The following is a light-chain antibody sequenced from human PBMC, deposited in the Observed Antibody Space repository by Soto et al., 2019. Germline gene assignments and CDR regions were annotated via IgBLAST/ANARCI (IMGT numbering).Light chain of an antibody. CDR2: SNN. CDR3: SSYACSNNYV. J-gene: IGLJ1*01. CDR1: SSNIGSNT. Sequence: SALAQPPSASGTPGQRVTISCSGSSSNIGSNTVNFYQQLPGTAPKLLIYSNNQRPSGVPDRFSGSKSGTSASLAISGLQSEDEADYFGSSYACSNNYVCAAGTKVTV. V-gene: IGLV1-44*01.